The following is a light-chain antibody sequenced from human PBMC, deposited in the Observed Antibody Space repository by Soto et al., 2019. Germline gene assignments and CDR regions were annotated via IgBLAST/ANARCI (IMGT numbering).Light chain of an antibody. J-gene: IGKJ1*01. CDR2: GAS. CDR3: LQDNNYPWT. Sequence: AIQMTQSPSYLSAYVGDRVTITCRASQAIRDDLGWYQQKPGKAPKLLIYGASSLHDGVPSRFSGSGSGTDFPLTISSLQPEDFATYYCLQDNNYPWTFGHGTKVEVK. CDR1: QAIRDD. V-gene: IGKV1-6*01.